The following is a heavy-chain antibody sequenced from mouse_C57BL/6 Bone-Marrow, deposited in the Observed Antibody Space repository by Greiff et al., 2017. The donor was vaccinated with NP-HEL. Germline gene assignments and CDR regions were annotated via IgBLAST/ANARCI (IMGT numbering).Heavy chain of an antibody. D-gene: IGHD1-1*01. CDR3: ARGGTTVVADY. J-gene: IGHJ2*01. Sequence: QVQLQQPGAELVRPGSSVKLSCKASGYTFTSYWMDWVKQRPGQGLEWIGNIYPSDSETHYNQKFKDKATLTVDKSSSTAYMQLSSLTSEVSAVYYCARGGTTVVADYWGQGTTLTVSS. CDR1: GYTFTSYW. CDR2: IYPSDSET. V-gene: IGHV1-61*01.